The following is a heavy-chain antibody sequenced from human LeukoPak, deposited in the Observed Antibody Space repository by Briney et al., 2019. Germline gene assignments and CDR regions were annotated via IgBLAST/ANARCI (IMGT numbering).Heavy chain of an antibody. D-gene: IGHD4-17*01. J-gene: IGHJ4*02. V-gene: IGHV3-23*01. Sequence: VGSLRLSCAASGFTFSSYAMSWVRQAPGKGLQWASAISAGGRSTYYADSVKGRFTISRDNSKNTLYLQMNSLRAEDTAVYYCARGQYGDYDYWGRGTMVTVSS. CDR2: ISAGGRST. CDR3: ARGQYGDYDY. CDR1: GFTFSSYA.